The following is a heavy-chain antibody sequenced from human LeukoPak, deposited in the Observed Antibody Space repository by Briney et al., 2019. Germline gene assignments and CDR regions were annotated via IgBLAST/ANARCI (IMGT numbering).Heavy chain of an antibody. V-gene: IGHV3-9*01. J-gene: IGHJ4*02. CDR1: GFTFDDYA. D-gene: IGHD3-22*01. Sequence: GGSLRLSCAASGFTFDDYAMHWVRQAPGKGLEWVSGISWNSGSVGYADSVKGRFTISRDNAKNSLYLQMNSLIPEDTALCYCAKDTRTRYYYDRSGYDYGGYYFDYWGQGSLVTVSS. CDR3: AKDTRTRYYYDRSGYDYGGYYFDY. CDR2: ISWNSGSV.